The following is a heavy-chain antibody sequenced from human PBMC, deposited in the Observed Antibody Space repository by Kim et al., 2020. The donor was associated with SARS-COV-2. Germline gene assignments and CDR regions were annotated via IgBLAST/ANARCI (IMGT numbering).Heavy chain of an antibody. Sequence: GGSLRLSCAASGYTLSNYWLTWVRQAPGKGLEWVANIKQDGSEKYYLDSVKGRFTISRDNAKNSLYLQMNSPRVEDTTVYYCATRYCSITACYSPSYKVFVIWGQGTMGRVSS. V-gene: IGHV3-7*01. CDR2: IKQDGSEK. CDR3: ATRYCSITACYSPSYKVFVI. J-gene: IGHJ3*02. D-gene: IGHD2-2*01. CDR1: GYTLSNYW.